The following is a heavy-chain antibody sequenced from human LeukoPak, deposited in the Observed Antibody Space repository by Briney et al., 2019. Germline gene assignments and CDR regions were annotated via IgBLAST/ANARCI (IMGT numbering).Heavy chain of an antibody. CDR3: ARVDTAMVGPGQYCFDY. D-gene: IGHD5-18*01. V-gene: IGHV4-30-2*01. CDR1: GGSISSGGYY. CDR2: IYHSGST. J-gene: IGHJ4*02. Sequence: SETLSLTCTVSGGSISSGGYYWSWIRQPPGKGLEWIGYIYHSGSTYYNPSLKSRVTISVDRSKNQFSLKLSSVTAADTAVYYCARVDTAMVGPGQYCFDYWGQGTLVTVSS.